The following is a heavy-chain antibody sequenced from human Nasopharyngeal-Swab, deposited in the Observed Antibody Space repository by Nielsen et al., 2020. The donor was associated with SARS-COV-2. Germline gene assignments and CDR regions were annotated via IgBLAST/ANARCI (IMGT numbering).Heavy chain of an antibody. Sequence: GESLKISCAASGFTFSSYAMHWVRQAPGKGLEWMTLISYDGSNKYYADSVKGRFTISRDNSQNTPYLQMNSLRAEDTAVYYCARGGNYYDSSGYVYYYYGMDVWGQGTTVTVSS. CDR3: ARGGNYYDSSGYVYYYYGMDV. D-gene: IGHD3-22*01. J-gene: IGHJ6*02. V-gene: IGHV3-30*04. CDR2: ISYDGSNK. CDR1: GFTFSSYA.